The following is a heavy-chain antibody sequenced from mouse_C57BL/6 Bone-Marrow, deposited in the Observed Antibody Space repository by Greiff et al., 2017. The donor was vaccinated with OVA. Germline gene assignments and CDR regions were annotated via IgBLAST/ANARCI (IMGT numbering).Heavy chain of an antibody. Sequence: VKLQESGAELVRPGASVKLSCKASGYTFTDYYINWVKQRPGQGLEWIARIYPGSGNTYYNEKFKGKATLTAEKSSSTAYMQLSSLTSEDSAVYSCARDGYYWGQGTSVTVSS. CDR2: IYPGSGNT. CDR3: ARDGYY. V-gene: IGHV1-76*01. CDR1: GYTFTDYY. D-gene: IGHD2-3*01. J-gene: IGHJ4*01.